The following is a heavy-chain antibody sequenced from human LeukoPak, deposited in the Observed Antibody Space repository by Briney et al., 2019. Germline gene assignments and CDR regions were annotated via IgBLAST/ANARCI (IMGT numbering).Heavy chain of an antibody. V-gene: IGHV4-38-2*02. CDR3: ASFCGGDCYSGAFDI. CDR2: IYHSGST. Sequence: SETLSLTCTVSGYSISSGSYWGWIRQPPGKGLEWIGTIYHSGSTYYNPSLKSRVTISVDTSKNQFSLKLSSVTAADTAVYYCASFCGGDCYSGAFDIWGQGTMVTVSS. J-gene: IGHJ3*02. D-gene: IGHD2-21*02. CDR1: GYSISSGSY.